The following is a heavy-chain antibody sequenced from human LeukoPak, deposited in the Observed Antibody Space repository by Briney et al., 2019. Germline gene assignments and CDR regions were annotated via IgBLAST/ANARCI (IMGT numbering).Heavy chain of an antibody. V-gene: IGHV7-4-1*02. D-gene: IGHD3-22*01. J-gene: IGHJ4*02. CDR2: INTNTGNP. CDR3: ARARGTYYYDSSGYLRTDIFDY. CDR1: GYTFTSYA. Sequence: ASVKVSCKASGYTFTSYAMNWVRQAPGQGLEWMGWINTNTGNPTYAQGFTGRFVFSLDTSVSTAYLQISSLKAEDTAVYYCARARGTYYYDSSGYLRTDIFDYWGQGTLVTVSS.